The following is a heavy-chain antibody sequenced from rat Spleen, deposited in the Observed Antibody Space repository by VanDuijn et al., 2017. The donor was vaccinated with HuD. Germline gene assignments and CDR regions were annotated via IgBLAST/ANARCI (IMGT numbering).Heavy chain of an antibody. Sequence: EVQLTESGPGLVQPSQTLSLTCTGSGFSLSDYSVHLVRQPPGKGLEWMGAMWSGGSTEYNSALKSRLIISRDTSKSQLFLKMNSLQTEDTAIYYCTRAPGKGYVMDAWGQGTAVTVSS. D-gene: IGHD5-1*01. CDR3: TRAPGKGYVMDA. J-gene: IGHJ4*01. V-gene: IGHV2S63*01. CDR2: MWSGGST. CDR1: GFSLSDYS.